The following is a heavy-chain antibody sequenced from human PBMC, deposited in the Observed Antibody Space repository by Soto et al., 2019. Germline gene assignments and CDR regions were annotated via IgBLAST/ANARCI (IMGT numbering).Heavy chain of an antibody. CDR2: ISYDGSNK. CDR1: VFTFSSYG. Sequence: QVQLVESGGGVVQPGRSLRLSCAASVFTFSSYGMHWVRQAPGKGLEWVAVISYDGSNKYYADSVKGRFTISRDNSKNTLYLQMNSLRAEDTAVYYCAKGPTPHYCSGGSCYYFDYWGQGTLVTVSS. V-gene: IGHV3-30*18. J-gene: IGHJ4*02. CDR3: AKGPTPHYCSGGSCYYFDY. D-gene: IGHD2-15*01.